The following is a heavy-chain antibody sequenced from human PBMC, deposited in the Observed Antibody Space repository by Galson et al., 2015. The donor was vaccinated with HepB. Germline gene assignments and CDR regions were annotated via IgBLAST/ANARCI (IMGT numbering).Heavy chain of an antibody. CDR1: GGSISSSTYY. V-gene: IGHV4-39*07. D-gene: IGHD5-12*01. CDR3: AGEGGRDIVAKAGFDY. J-gene: IGHJ4*02. CDR2: IYYSGST. Sequence: ETLSLTCTVSGGSISSSTYYWGWIRQPPGKGLEWIGSIYYSGSTYYNPSLKSRVTISVDTSNNQFSLKLSSVTAADTAVYYGAGEGGRDIVAKAGFDYWGQGTLVTVSS.